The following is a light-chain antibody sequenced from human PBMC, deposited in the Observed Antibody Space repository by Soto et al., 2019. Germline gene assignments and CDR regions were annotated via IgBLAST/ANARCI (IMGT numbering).Light chain of an antibody. CDR1: SSDVGGYNY. Sequence: QSVLTQPPSASASPGQSVTISCTGTSSDVGGYNYASWYQHHPGKAPKLMIFEVSKRPSGVPDRFSGSKSGNTASLTVSGLQAEDEADYFCCSYAGSNNRVFGTGTKVTVL. CDR3: CSYAGSNNRV. CDR2: EVS. J-gene: IGLJ1*01. V-gene: IGLV2-8*01.